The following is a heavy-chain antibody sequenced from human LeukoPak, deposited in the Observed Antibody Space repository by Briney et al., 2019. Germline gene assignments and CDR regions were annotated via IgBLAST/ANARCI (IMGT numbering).Heavy chain of an antibody. CDR1: GVSISSYY. CDR3: ARERGNLRGDAFDI. D-gene: IGHD1-26*01. J-gene: IGHJ3*02. Sequence: KASETLSLTCTVSGVSISSYYWTWIRQPAGKGLEWIGRIYSSGNTNYNPSLESRVTMSIDTSKNQFSLKLSSVTAADTAVYYCARERGNLRGDAFDIWGQGTMVTVSS. CDR2: IYSSGNT. V-gene: IGHV4-4*07.